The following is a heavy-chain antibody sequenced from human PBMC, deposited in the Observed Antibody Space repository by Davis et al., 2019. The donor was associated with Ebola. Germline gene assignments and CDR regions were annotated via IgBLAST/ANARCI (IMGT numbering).Heavy chain of an antibody. Sequence: PSETLSLTCTVSGHSVSSGYYWGWVRQPPGKGLEWIGNIYHSGSTFYNPSLKSRVTISVDTSRNQFSLKLSYVTAADTAVYYCARGHSRYGVGEIQVWGQGTLVTVSS. CDR1: GHSVSSGYY. J-gene: IGHJ1*01. D-gene: IGHD4-17*01. V-gene: IGHV4-38-2*02. CDR2: IYHSGST. CDR3: ARGHSRYGVGEIQV.